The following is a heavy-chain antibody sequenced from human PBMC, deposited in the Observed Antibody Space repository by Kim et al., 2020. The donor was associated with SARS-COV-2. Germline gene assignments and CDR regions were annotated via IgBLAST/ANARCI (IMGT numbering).Heavy chain of an antibody. CDR1: GGSFSGYY. CDR3: ARGRRITMVRGVSCYFDY. CDR2: INHSGST. D-gene: IGHD3-10*01. V-gene: IGHV4-34*01. J-gene: IGHJ4*02. Sequence: SETLSLTCAVYGGSFSGYYWSWIRQPPGKGLEWIGEINHSGSTNYNPSLKSRVTISVDTSKNQFSLKLSSVTAADTAVYYCARGRRITMVRGVSCYFDYWGQGTLVTVSS.